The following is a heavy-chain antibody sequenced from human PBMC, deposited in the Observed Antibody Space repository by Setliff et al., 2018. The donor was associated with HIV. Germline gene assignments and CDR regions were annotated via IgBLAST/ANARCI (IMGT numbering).Heavy chain of an antibody. CDR2: IKSKEDGGTT. V-gene: IGHV3-15*01. J-gene: IGHJ4*02. Sequence: GGSLRLSCAASGMTFSDAWMTWVRQAPGKGLEWVGRIKSKEDGGTTDYAAPVKGRFTISRDDSKNTLYLQMNSLKIEDTAVYYCTTGTRLVDWGQGALVTVSS. CDR1: GMTFSDAW. CDR3: TTGTRLVD. D-gene: IGHD2-21*01.